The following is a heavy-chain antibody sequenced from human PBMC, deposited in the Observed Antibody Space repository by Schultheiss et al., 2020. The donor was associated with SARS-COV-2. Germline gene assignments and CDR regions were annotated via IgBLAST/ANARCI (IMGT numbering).Heavy chain of an antibody. D-gene: IGHD4-17*01. CDR1: GFTFRNYF. V-gene: IGHV3-23*01. J-gene: IGHJ5*02. CDR2: ISGSGSST. CDR3: AKDSRKTVTNH. Sequence: GGSLRLSCAVSGFTFRNYFMSWVRQAPGKGLEWVSNISGSGSSTYYADSVKGRFAISRDNSKNTLYLQMNSLRAEDTAVYYCAKDSRKTVTNHWGQGTLVTVSS.